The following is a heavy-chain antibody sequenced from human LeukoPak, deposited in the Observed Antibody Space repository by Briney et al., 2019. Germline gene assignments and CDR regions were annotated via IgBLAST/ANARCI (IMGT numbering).Heavy chain of an antibody. CDR2: IATSTNYL. CDR3: ARDAVYYGSGSYDDY. Sequence: GGSLRLSLAASGFTFFRYTMNWVRQAPGKGLEWVSSIATSTNYLYHADSVKGRFTISRDNAKNSLYLQMNSLRAEDTAVYYCARDAVYYGSGSYDDYWGQGTLVTVSS. J-gene: IGHJ4*02. D-gene: IGHD3-10*01. V-gene: IGHV3-21*01. CDR1: GFTFFRYT.